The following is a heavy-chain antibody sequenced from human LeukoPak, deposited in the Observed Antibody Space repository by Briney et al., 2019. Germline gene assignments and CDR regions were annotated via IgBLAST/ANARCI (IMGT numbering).Heavy chain of an antibody. CDR3: ARVEYYDFWSGYYTHVFDY. V-gene: IGHV4-59*01. CDR2: IYYSGST. J-gene: IGHJ4*02. CDR1: RDSIGSFY. D-gene: IGHD3-3*01. Sequence: PSETLSLTCTVSRDSIGSFYWSWIRQPPGKGLEWIGYIYYSGSTNYNPSLKSRVTISVDTSKNQFSLKLSSVTAADTAVYYCARVEYYDFWSGYYTHVFDYWGQGTLVTVSS.